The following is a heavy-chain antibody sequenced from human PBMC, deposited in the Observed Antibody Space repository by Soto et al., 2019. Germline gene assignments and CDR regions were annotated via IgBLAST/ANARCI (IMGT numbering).Heavy chain of an antibody. V-gene: IGHV1-18*01. D-gene: IGHD4-17*01. CDR1: GYTFTSYG. CDR3: ARGVNNDYGDFDGPNWFDP. J-gene: IGHJ5*02. CDR2: ISAYNGNT. Sequence: ASVKVSCKASGYTFTSYGISWVRQAPGQGLEWMGWISAYNGNTNYAQKLQGRVTMTTDTSTSTAYMELRSLGSDDTAVYYCARGVNNDYGDFDGPNWFDPWGQGTLVTVSS.